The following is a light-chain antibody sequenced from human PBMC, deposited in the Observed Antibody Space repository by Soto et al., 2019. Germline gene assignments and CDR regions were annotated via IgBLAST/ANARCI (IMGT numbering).Light chain of an antibody. Sequence: QSVLTQPASVSGSPGQSITLSCTGTSSDVGGYNYVSWYQQHPGKAPKPMIYDVTNRPSGISNRFSGSKSGNTASLTISGLQAEDEADYYCSSYTSTSTYVFGTGTKVTVL. CDR2: DVT. J-gene: IGLJ1*01. CDR3: SSYTSTSTYV. CDR1: SSDVGGYNY. V-gene: IGLV2-14*01.